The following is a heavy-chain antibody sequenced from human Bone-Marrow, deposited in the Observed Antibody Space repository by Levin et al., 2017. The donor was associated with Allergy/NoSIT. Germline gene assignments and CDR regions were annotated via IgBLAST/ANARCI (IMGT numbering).Heavy chain of an antibody. CDR3: ARDFGSVVNTGLLIKDFDY. J-gene: IGHJ4*02. CDR1: GFTFSRFE. Sequence: RAGGSLRLSCAATGFTFSRFEMHWVRQAPGKGPEWVAVISYDGSNKHYADSVKGRFTISRDNSKNTLFLEMNRLRLDDTAVYYCARDFGSVVNTGLLIKDFDYWGQGALVTVSS. D-gene: IGHD3-22*01. CDR2: ISYDGSNK. V-gene: IGHV3-30*01.